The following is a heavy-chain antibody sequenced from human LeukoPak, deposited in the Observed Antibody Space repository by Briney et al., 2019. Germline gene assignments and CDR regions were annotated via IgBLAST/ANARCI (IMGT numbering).Heavy chain of an antibody. V-gene: IGHV3-7*01. CDR1: GFTFTNFW. CDR3: ARDRTMARGVGTSDY. Sequence: PGGSLRLSCAASGFTFTNFWMSWVRQAPGKGLEWVANIKKDGSEKNYLDSVKGRFTISRDDAKKSLYLQMNSLREEDTAVYYCARDRTMARGVGTSDYWGQGTLVTVSS. J-gene: IGHJ4*02. D-gene: IGHD3-10*01. CDR2: IKKDGSEK.